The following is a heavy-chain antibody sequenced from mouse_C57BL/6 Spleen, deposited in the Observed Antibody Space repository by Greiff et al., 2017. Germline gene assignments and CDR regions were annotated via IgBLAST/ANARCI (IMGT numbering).Heavy chain of an antibody. V-gene: IGHV5-15*01. Sequence: EVKLMESGGGLVQPGGSLKLSCAASGFTFSDYGMAWVRQAPRKGPEWVAFISNLAYSIYYADTVTGRFTISIENAKNTLYLEMSSLRSEDTAMYYCARQTNYDYAFAYWGQGTLVTVSA. CDR2: ISNLAYSI. CDR3: ARQTNYDYAFAY. J-gene: IGHJ3*01. D-gene: IGHD2-4*01. CDR1: GFTFSDYG.